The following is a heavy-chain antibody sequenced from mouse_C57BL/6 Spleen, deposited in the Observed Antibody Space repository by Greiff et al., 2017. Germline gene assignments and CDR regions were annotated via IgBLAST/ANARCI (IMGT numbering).Heavy chain of an antibody. Sequence: EVQRVESGGGLVQPKGSLKLSCAASGFSFNTYAMNWVRQAPGKGLEWVARIRSKSNNYATYYADSVKDRFTISRDDSESMLYLQMNNLKTEDTAMYYCVRGNDYYGSSPLDYWGQGTTLTVSS. D-gene: IGHD1-1*01. V-gene: IGHV10-1*01. CDR2: IRSKSNNYAT. CDR1: GFSFNTYA. J-gene: IGHJ2*01. CDR3: VRGNDYYGSSPLDY.